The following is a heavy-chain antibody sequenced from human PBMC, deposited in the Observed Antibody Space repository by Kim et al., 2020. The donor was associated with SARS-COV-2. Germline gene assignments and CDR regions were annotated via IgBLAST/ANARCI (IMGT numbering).Heavy chain of an antibody. D-gene: IGHD2-15*01. V-gene: IGHV4-39*01. CDR3: ASKVGYCSGGSCYSFDY. J-gene: IGHJ4*02. Sequence: LKSRLTISVDTSKNQFSLKLSSVTAADTAVYYCASKVGYCSGGSCYSFDYWGQGTLVTVSS.